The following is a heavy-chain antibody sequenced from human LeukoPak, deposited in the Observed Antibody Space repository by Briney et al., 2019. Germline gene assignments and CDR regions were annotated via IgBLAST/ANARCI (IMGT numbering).Heavy chain of an antibody. Sequence: GRSLRLSCAASGFTFSSNGMHWLRQAPGKGLDWVAKIKQDGSEKYYVDSVKGRFTISRDNAKNSLYLQMNSLRADDTAVYYCARTLDYFDYWGQGTLVTVSS. V-gene: IGHV3-7*01. J-gene: IGHJ4*02. CDR2: IKQDGSEK. CDR1: GFTFSSNG. CDR3: ARTLDYFDY.